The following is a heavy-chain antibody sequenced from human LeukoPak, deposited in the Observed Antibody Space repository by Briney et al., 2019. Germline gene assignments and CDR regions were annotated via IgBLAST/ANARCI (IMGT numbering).Heavy chain of an antibody. CDR1: GFAFNTFG. V-gene: IGHV3-23*01. CDR2: ISGSGGST. Sequence: PGKSLRLSCAASGFAFNTFGMDWVRQAPGKGLEWVSAISGSGGSTYYADSVKGRFTISRDNSKNTLYLQMNSLRAEDTAVYYCAKEGTVIAVAGAYYYYYYMDVWGKGTTVTVSS. D-gene: IGHD6-19*01. J-gene: IGHJ6*03. CDR3: AKEGTVIAVAGAYYYYYYMDV.